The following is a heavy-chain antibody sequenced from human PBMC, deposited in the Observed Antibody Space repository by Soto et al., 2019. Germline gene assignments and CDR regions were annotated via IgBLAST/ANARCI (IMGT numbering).Heavy chain of an antibody. J-gene: IGHJ4*02. CDR3: ARSPLRYFDWLSLGLDY. CDR2: IWYDGSNK. V-gene: IGHV3-33*01. Sequence: GGSLRLSCAASGFTFSSYGMHWVRQAPGKGLEWVAVIWYDGSNKYYADSVKGRFTISRDNSKNTLYLQMNSLRAEDTAVYYCARSPLRYFDWLSLGLDYWGQGTLVTVSS. CDR1: GFTFSSYG. D-gene: IGHD3-9*01.